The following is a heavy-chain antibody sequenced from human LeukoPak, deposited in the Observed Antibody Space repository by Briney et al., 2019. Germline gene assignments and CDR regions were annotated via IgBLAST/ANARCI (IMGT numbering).Heavy chain of an antibody. V-gene: IGHV3-30*04. CDR2: ISHDGRNK. J-gene: IGHJ5*02. D-gene: IGHD3-22*01. CDR3: AKGFYDSGP. Sequence: PGGSLRLSCVASGFTFSDYPMYWVRQAPGKGLEWVAVISHDGRNKFYADSVEGRFTISRDNSKNTVYLQMNSLRVEDTAVYYCAKGFYDSGPWGQGTLVAGSS. CDR1: GFTFSDYP.